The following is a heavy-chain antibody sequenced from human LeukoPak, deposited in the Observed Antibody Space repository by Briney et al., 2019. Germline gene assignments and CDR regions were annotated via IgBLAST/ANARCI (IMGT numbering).Heavy chain of an antibody. CDR3: AGYCTSTSCPTYYYYGMDV. CDR1: GGSISSCY. V-gene: IGHV4-34*01. J-gene: IGHJ6*02. Sequence: SETLSLTCTVSGGSISSCYWSWIRQPPGKGLEWIGEINHSGSTNYNPSLKSRVTISVDTSKNQFSLKLSSVTAADTAVYYCAGYCTSTSCPTYYYYGMDVWGQGTTVTVSS. CDR2: INHSGST. D-gene: IGHD2-2*01.